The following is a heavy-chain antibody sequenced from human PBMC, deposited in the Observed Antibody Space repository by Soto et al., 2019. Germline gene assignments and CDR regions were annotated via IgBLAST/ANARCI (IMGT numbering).Heavy chain of an antibody. CDR3: ARATQIGYCSGGSCYGHWFDP. J-gene: IGHJ5*02. D-gene: IGHD2-15*01. CDR1: GGSISSGGYY. CDR2: IYYSGST. Sequence: QVQLQESGPGLVKPSQTLSLTCTVSGGSISSGGYYWSWIRQHPGKGLEWIGYIYYSGSTYYNPYLQSRVTISVDTSKNQFSLKLSSVTAADTAVYYCARATQIGYCSGGSCYGHWFDPWGQGTLVTVSS. V-gene: IGHV4-31*03.